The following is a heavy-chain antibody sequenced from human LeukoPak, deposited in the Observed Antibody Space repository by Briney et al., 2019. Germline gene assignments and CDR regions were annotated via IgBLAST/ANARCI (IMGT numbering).Heavy chain of an antibody. J-gene: IGHJ3*02. CDR1: GYTFTSYD. Sequence: ASVKVSCKASGYTFTSYDINWVRQATGQGLEWMGWMNPNSGNTGYAQKFQGRVTITRNTSISTAYMELSSLRSEDTAVYYCARLDTEMATIIGALDIWGQGTMVTVSS. D-gene: IGHD5-24*01. V-gene: IGHV1-8*03. CDR3: ARLDTEMATIIGALDI. CDR2: MNPNSGNT.